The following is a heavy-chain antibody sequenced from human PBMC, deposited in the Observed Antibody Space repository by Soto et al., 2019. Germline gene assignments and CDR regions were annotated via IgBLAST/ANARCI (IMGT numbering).Heavy chain of an antibody. J-gene: IGHJ4*02. Sequence: ASVKVSCKASGYTFTSYAMHWVRQAPGQRLEWMGWTNAGNGNTKYSQKFQGRVTITRDTSASTAYMELSSLRSEDTAVYYCASRGSSWSGSYFDYWGQGTLVTVSS. CDR1: GYTFTSYA. CDR2: TNAGNGNT. V-gene: IGHV1-3*01. CDR3: ASRGSSWSGSYFDY. D-gene: IGHD6-13*01.